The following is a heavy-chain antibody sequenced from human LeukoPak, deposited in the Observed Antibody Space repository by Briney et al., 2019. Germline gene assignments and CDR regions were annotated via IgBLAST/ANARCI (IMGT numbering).Heavy chain of an antibody. CDR1: GFTFDDYA. CDR3: AKDSRRYCSSTSCSYFDY. J-gene: IGHJ4*02. Sequence: GRSLRLSCAVSGFTFDDYAMHWVRQAPGKGLEWVSGISWNSGSIGYADSVKGRFTISRDNAKNSLYLQMNSLRAEDMALYYCAKDSRRYCSSTSCSYFDYWGQGTLVTVSS. V-gene: IGHV3-9*03. CDR2: ISWNSGSI. D-gene: IGHD2-2*01.